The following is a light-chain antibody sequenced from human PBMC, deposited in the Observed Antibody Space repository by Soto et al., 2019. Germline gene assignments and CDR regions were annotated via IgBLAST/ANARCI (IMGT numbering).Light chain of an antibody. CDR3: QQYGSSIT. V-gene: IGKV3-15*01. CDR1: QSLSSN. CDR2: GAS. J-gene: IGKJ5*01. Sequence: ETVMTQSPATLSVSPGEGATLSCRASQSLSSNLAWHQQKPGQAPRLLIYGASTRATGIPARFSGSGYGTEFTLTISRLEPEDFAVYYCQQYGSSITFGQGTRLEIK.